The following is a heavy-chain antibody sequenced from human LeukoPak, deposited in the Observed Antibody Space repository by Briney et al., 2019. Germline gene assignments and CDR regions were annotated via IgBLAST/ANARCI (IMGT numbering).Heavy chain of an antibody. D-gene: IGHD5-12*01. CDR3: AKDSNTGGYSFGS. CDR1: GFTFHHYS. V-gene: IGHV3-43*01. J-gene: IGHJ4*02. Sequence: PGGSLRLSCAASGFTFHHYSMHWVRQPPGKGLEWVSLISWDGGITYYADSVRGRFTISRDNSKNSLSLEINSLRTEDTALYYCAKDSNTGGYSFGSWGQGTLVTVTS. CDR2: ISWDGGIT.